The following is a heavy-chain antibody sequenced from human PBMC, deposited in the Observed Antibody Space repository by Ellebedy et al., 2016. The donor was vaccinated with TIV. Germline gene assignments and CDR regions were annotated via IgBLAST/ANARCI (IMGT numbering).Heavy chain of an antibody. CDR2: INPGGGST. D-gene: IGHD4-17*01. CDR3: ARGYGDYDY. J-gene: IGHJ4*02. CDR1: GYTFTSYY. V-gene: IGHV1-46*01. Sequence: ASVKVSCXASGYTFTSYYIHWVRQAPGQGLEWMGIINPGGGSTTYAQKFQGRVTMTRDTSTRTVYMELSSLRSEDTAVYYCARGYGDYDYWGQGSLVTVSS.